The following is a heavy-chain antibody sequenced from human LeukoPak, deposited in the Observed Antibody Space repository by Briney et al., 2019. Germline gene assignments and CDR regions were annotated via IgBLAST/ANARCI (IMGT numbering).Heavy chain of an antibody. CDR2: IIPIFGTA. CDR1: GGTFSIYA. J-gene: IGHJ5*02. CDR3: AREGEHDYDFRSSYNWFDP. V-gene: IGHV1-69*05. D-gene: IGHD3-3*01. Sequence: ASVKFSCKASGGTFSIYAISSARQAPGQGLEWIGGIIPIFGTANYAQKFQGRVTITTDESTSTAYMELSSLRSEDTAVYYCAREGEHDYDFRSSYNWFDPWGQGTLVTVSS.